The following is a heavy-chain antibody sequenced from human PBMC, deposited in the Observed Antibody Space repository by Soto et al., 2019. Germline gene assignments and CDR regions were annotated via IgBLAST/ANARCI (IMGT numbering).Heavy chain of an antibody. Sequence: QVQLVQSGAEVKRPGASVRVSCKASGYTFNSYGINWVRQSPGRGIEWVGWVSTNTVNTHYAQNFQGTVSTTTDKSQPTSYLELRSLRSDDTAIYYCARELVVVPVANFGYCGQATRVTV. CDR2: VSTNTVNT. D-gene: IGHD2-21*01. J-gene: IGHJ4*02. V-gene: IGHV1-18*01. CDR3: ARELVVVPVANFGY. CDR1: GYTFNSYG.